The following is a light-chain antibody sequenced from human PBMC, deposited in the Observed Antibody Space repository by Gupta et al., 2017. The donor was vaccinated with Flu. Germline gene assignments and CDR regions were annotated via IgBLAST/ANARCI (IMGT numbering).Light chain of an antibody. J-gene: IGKJ1*01. Sequence: EIVLTQSPGTVSLSPGERATLSCRASQSVSSSYLAWYQQKPGQAPRLLIYGASRRATGVPDRFSGSGSGTDFTLTISRREPEDFAVYYCQQSGNSPSWTFGQGTKVEIK. CDR1: QSVSSSY. CDR2: GAS. CDR3: QQSGNSPSWT. V-gene: IGKV3-20*01.